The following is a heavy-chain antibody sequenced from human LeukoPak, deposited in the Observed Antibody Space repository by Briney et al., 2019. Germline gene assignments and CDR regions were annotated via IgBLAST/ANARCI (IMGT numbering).Heavy chain of an antibody. V-gene: IGHV4-59*08. CDR3: ARHTGGYYMDV. CDR2: IYDSGST. D-gene: IGHD3-10*01. Sequence: SETLSLTCTVSGGSISSYYWSWIRQPPGKGLEWIGYIYDSGSTNYNPSLKSRVTISVDTSKNQFSLKLSSVTAADTAVYYCARHTGGYYMDVWGKGTTVTISS. CDR1: GGSISSYY. J-gene: IGHJ6*03.